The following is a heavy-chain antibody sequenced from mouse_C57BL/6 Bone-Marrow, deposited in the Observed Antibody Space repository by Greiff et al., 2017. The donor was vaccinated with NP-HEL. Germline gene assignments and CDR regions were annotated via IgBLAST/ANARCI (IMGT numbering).Heavy chain of an antibody. CDR2: LYPGDGDT. J-gene: IGHJ2*01. CDR1: GYAFSSSW. CDR3: ARRNWADY. Sequence: QVQLQQPGPELVKPGASVKISCTASGYAFSSSWLNWVKQRPGKGLEWIGRLYPGDGDTNYNGKFKGKATLTADKSSSTAYMQLSSLTSEDSAVYFCARRNWADYWGQGTTLTVSS. V-gene: IGHV1-82*01. D-gene: IGHD4-1*01.